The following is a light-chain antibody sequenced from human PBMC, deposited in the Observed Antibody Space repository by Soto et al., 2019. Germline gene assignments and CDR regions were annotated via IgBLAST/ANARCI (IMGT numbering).Light chain of an antibody. CDR1: SSDVGGYNY. CDR2: VVS. Sequence: QSVLTQPASVSGSAEQSITISCTGTSSDVGGYNYVSWYQHHPGKAPKLMIYVVSSRPSGVSYRFSGSKSGNTASLTISGLQADDEAEYYCSSYTSSSTLLIFGTGTKLTVL. J-gene: IGLJ1*01. CDR3: SSYTSSSTLLI. V-gene: IGLV2-14*01.